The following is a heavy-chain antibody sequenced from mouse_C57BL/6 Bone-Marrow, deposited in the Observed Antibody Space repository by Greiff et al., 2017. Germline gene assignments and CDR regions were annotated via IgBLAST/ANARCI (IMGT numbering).Heavy chain of an antibody. D-gene: IGHD2-2*01. J-gene: IGHJ3*01. V-gene: IGHV1-69*01. CDR1: GYTFTSYW. CDR2: IDPSDSYT. Sequence: QVQLQQPGAELVMPGASVKLSCKASGYTFTSYWMHWVKQRPGQGLEWIGEIDPSDSYTNYNQKFKGKSTLTVDKSSSTAYMQLSSLTSEDSAVYYCAREGYGVRAYWGPGTRVTVSA. CDR3: AREGYGVRAY.